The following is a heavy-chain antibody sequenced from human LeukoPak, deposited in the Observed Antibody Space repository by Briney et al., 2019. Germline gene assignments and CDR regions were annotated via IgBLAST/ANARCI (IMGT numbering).Heavy chain of an antibody. CDR2: ISGSGGNT. J-gene: IGHJ4*02. D-gene: IGHD3-22*01. Sequence: GGSLRLSCAASGFTYSSYSMNWVRQAPGKGLEWVSTISGSGGNTYYADSVKGRFTISRDNSKNTLYLQMNSLKAEGTAVYYCAKEGEGHITMKALLTRDLDYWGQGTLVTVSS. V-gene: IGHV3-23*01. CDR3: AKEGEGHITMKALLTRDLDY. CDR1: GFTYSSYS.